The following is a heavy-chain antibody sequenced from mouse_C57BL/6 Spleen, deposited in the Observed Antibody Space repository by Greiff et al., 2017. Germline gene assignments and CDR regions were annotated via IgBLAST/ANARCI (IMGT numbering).Heavy chain of an antibody. Sequence: QVQLQQSGAELVRPGTSVKVSCKASGYAFTNYLIEWVKQRPGQGLEWIGVINPGSGGTNYNEKFKGKATLTADKSSSTAYTQLSSLTSEDSAVYFCARGRHAMDYWGQGTSVTVSS. J-gene: IGHJ4*01. CDR3: ARGRHAMDY. CDR1: GYAFTNYL. CDR2: INPGSGGT. V-gene: IGHV1-54*01.